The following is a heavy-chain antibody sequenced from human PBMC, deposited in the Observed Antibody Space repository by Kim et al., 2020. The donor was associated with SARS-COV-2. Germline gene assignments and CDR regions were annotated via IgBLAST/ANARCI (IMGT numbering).Heavy chain of an antibody. V-gene: IGHV5-10-1*01. CDR3: ARLPDSSGWHYYFDY. J-gene: IGHJ4*02. CDR1: GYSFTSYW. CDR2: IDPSDSYT. D-gene: IGHD6-19*01. Sequence: GESLKISCKGSGYSFTSYWISWVRQMPGKGLEWMGRIDPSDSYTNYSPSFQGHVTISADKSISTAYLQWSSLKASDTAMYYCARLPDSSGWHYYFDYWGQGTLVTVS.